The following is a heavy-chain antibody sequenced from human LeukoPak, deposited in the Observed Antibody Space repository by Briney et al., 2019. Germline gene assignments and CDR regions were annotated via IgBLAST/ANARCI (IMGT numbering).Heavy chain of an antibody. Sequence: PGGTLRLSCAASGLTFSRYAMSWVRQAPGKGLEWVSAMSDSGDRTYYADSVKGRFTISRDNSKNTLYLQMNSLRAEDTAVYYCARAFGNDDWGQGTLVTVSS. D-gene: IGHD1-1*01. V-gene: IGHV3-23*01. CDR1: GLTFSRYA. CDR3: ARAFGNDD. J-gene: IGHJ4*02. CDR2: MSDSGDRT.